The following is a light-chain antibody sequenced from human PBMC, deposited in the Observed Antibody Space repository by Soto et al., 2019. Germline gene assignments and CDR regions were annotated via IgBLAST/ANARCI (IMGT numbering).Light chain of an antibody. CDR1: ETVSSNY. CDR3: QYYNNWPPSIT. V-gene: IGKV3-20*01. CDR2: GAS. Sequence: EIILTQSPDTLSLSPGERATLSCRAGETVSSNYLAWCQQRPGQAPRLLIYGASSRATGIPDRFSGSGSGTDFTLTISRLEPEDFAFYYCQYYNNWPPSITFGQGTRLEIK. J-gene: IGKJ5*01.